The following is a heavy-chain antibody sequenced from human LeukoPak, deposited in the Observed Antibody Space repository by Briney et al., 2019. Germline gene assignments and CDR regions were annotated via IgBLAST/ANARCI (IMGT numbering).Heavy chain of an antibody. V-gene: IGHV3-21*06. J-gene: IGHJ5*02. CDR2: ISSSSSYT. CDR3: ARESGAMGVAAYWFDP. CDR1: GFTFDSHT. D-gene: IGHD6-19*01. Sequence: PGGSLRLSCAASGFTFDSHTMNWIRQASGKGLEWVSSISSSSSYTYYADSVKGRFTISRDNTKNSLYLQMNSLRAEDSAVYYCARESGAMGVAAYWFDPWGQGTLVTVSS.